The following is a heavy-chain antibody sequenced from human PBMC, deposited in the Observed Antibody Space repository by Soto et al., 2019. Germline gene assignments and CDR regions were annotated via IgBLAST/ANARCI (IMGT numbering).Heavy chain of an antibody. CDR3: ASSGIVGATTSE. D-gene: IGHD1-26*01. V-gene: IGHV1-46*01. CDR2: INPSGGST. Sequence: QVQLVQSGAEVKKPGASVKVSCKASGYTFTSYYMHWVRQAPGQGLEWMGIINPSGGSTSYAKKCQARVTMTRDTSTSTVDMELSSLRSEDTAVYYCASSGIVGATTSEWGQGTLVTVSS. CDR1: GYTFTSYY. J-gene: IGHJ4*02.